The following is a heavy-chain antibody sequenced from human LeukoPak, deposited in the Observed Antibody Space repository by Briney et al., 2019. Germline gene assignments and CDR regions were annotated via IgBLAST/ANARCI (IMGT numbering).Heavy chain of an antibody. CDR1: GFTFTTYG. CDR2: IGGSGTRT. CDR3: ARGGARSLRSPFDY. Sequence: GGSLRLSCSASGFTFTTYGMNWVRQAPGKGLEWVSGIGGSGTRTYYADSVKGRFTISRDNAKNSLYLQMNSLRAEDTAVYYCARGGARSLRSPFDYWGQGTLVTVSS. V-gene: IGHV3-21*01. J-gene: IGHJ4*02. D-gene: IGHD3-16*02.